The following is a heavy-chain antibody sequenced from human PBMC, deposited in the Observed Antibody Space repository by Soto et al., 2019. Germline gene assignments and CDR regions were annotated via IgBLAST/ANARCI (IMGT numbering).Heavy chain of an antibody. J-gene: IGHJ4*02. V-gene: IGHV1-18*01. CDR3: AREASVLIPAAQPSRFDS. D-gene: IGHD2-2*01. CDR2: ISPYSGYT. CDR1: GYSFMKYG. Sequence: ASVKVSCKGFGYSFMKYGINWVRQAPGQGLEWVGWISPYSGYTHSAQKFRGRLTLTTDTAASTAYMELRILRSADTALYYCAREASVLIPAAQPSRFDSWGQGTLVTVSS.